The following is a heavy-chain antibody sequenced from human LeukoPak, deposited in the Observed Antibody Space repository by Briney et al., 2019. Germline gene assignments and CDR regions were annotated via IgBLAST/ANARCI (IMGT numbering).Heavy chain of an antibody. V-gene: IGHV4-59*08. CDR1: GGSISSYY. CDR3: ARHRAYCGGDCYYVFDY. Sequence: SETLSLTCTVPGGSISSYYWSWIRQPPGKGLEWIGYIYYSGSTNYNPSLKSRVTISVDTSKNQFSLKLSSVTAADTAVYYCARHRAYCGGDCYYVFDYWGQGTLVTVSS. J-gene: IGHJ4*02. CDR2: IYYSGST. D-gene: IGHD2-21*02.